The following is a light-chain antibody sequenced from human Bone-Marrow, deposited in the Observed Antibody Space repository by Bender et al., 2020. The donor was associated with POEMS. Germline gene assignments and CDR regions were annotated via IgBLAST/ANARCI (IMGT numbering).Light chain of an antibody. CDR1: SSNIGGNY. CDR2: YDD. Sequence: QSVLTQPPSASVTPGQRVTISCSGSSSNIGGNYVYWYQQLPGTAPKLLIYYDDLLTPGVSDRFSASKSGTSASLAISELQSEDEALYYCSAWDDSLSGWVFGGGTKLTVL. CDR3: SAWDDSLSGWV. V-gene: IGLV1-47*02. J-gene: IGLJ3*02.